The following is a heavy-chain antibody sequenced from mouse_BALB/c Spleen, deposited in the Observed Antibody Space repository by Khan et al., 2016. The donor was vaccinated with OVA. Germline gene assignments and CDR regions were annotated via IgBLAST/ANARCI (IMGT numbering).Heavy chain of an antibody. D-gene: IGHD1-1*01. CDR2: ITVKSDNSGA. CDR1: GFTFSYYR. V-gene: IGHV13-2*02. J-gene: IGHJ2*01. CDR3: SRVGYYYGTPFDD. Sequence: VQLEETGGGLVRPGNSLKLSCVTSGFTFSYYRMHWLRQFPGKRLEGIAVITVKSDNSGANYAESVKGRFTISRDVSKSRVYLQMNRLREEDTATYYCSRVGYYYGTPFDDWGQGTTLTVSS.